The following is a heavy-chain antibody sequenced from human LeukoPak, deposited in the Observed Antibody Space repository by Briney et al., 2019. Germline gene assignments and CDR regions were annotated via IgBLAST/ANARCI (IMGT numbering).Heavy chain of an antibody. CDR3: ARGYTDGWLIGY. CDR1: GGSISSYY. D-gene: IGHD6-19*01. V-gene: IGHV4-59*01. Sequence: SETLSLTCTVSGGSISSYYWSWIRQPPGKGLEWIGYIYYTGSTNYNPSLKSRVTISVDTSKNQFSLKLSSVTAAETAVYYCARGYTDGWLIGYWGQGTLVTVSS. CDR2: IYYTGST. J-gene: IGHJ4*02.